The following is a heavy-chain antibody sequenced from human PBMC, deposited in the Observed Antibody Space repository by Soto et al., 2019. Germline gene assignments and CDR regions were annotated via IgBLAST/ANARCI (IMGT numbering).Heavy chain of an antibody. J-gene: IGHJ5*02. Sequence: QLQLQESGPGLVKPSETLSLTCTVSGGSISSRGYYWGWIRQPPGKGLEWIGTIYYSGSTYYNPVLKTRVTISLDTSKNQSSRKLSSVTAADTAVYYGATSNWFDTWGQGTLVTVSS. CDR2: IYYSGST. CDR3: ATSNWFDT. V-gene: IGHV4-39*01. CDR1: GGSISSRGYY.